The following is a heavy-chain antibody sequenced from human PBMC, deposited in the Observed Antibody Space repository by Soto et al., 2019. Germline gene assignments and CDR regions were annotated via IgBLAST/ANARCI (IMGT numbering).Heavy chain of an antibody. CDR3: ARMITINAFDI. CDR1: GGAISSDY. Sequence: SEPLSLTCTVSGGAISSDYWSWIRQPPGKGLEWIGYIYYSGSTNYNPSLKSRVTISVDTSKNQFSLKLSSVTAADTAVYYCARMITINAFDIWGQGTMVTVS. D-gene: IGHD3-16*01. V-gene: IGHV4-59*01. J-gene: IGHJ3*02. CDR2: IYYSGST.